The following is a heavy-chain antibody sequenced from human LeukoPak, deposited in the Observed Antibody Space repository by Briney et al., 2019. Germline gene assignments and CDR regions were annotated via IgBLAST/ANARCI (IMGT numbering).Heavy chain of an antibody. CDR3: ARMTMVRGVTHYYGMDV. J-gene: IGHJ6*04. CDR2: IDPSDSYT. CDR1: GYSFTSYW. Sequence: GESLRISCKGSGYSFTSYWISWVRQMPGKGLEWMGRIDPSDSYTNYSPSFQGHVTISADKSISTAYLQWSSLKASDTAMYYCARMTMVRGVTHYYGMDVWGKGTTVTVSS. V-gene: IGHV5-10-1*01. D-gene: IGHD3-10*01.